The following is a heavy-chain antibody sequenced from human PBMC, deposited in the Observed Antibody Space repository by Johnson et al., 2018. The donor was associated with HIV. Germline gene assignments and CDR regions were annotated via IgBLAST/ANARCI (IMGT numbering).Heavy chain of an antibody. CDR3: AREGRSSRSLDI. CDR1: GFTFSSYG. Sequence: QVQLVESGGGVVQPGRSLRLSCAASGFTFSSYGMHWVRQAPGKGLEWVAVISYDGSNKYYADSVKGRFTISRDNSKNTLYLQMNSLRAEDTALYYCAREGRSSRSLDIWGQGTLVTVSS. CDR2: ISYDGSNK. J-gene: IGHJ3*02. V-gene: IGHV3-30*03. D-gene: IGHD6-6*01.